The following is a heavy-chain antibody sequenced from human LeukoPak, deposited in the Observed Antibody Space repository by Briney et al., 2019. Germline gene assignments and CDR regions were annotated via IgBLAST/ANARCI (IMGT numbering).Heavy chain of an antibody. CDR3: ARGEWDIVVVPAAIDAFDI. V-gene: IGHV3-21*04. CDR1: GFSFSSYT. Sequence: GGSLRLSCAASGFSFSSYTMNWVRQAPGKGLEWVSSISSSSSYIYYADSLKGRFTISRDNAKNSLYLQMNSLRAEDTAVYYCARGEWDIVVVPAAIDAFDIWGQGTMVTVSS. CDR2: ISSSSSYI. D-gene: IGHD2-2*01. J-gene: IGHJ3*02.